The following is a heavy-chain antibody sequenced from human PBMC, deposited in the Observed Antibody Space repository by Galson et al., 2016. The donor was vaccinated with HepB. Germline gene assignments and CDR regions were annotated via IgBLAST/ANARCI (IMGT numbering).Heavy chain of an antibody. Sequence: PALVKPTQTLTLTCSFSGVSANTSRLDVGWIRQPPGKALEWLALIYWDEDKRYNPSLKNRLTITKDTSKNEVVLTMTNMYPVDTATYFCAHVRDGLELYFDSWGQGTLGTVSS. CDR3: AHVRDGLELYFDS. D-gene: IGHD1-7*01. CDR2: IYWDEDK. J-gene: IGHJ4*02. CDR1: GVSANTSRLD. V-gene: IGHV2-5*02.